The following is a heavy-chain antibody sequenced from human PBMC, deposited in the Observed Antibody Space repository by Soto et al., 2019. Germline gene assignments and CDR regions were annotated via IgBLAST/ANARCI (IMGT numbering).Heavy chain of an antibody. V-gene: IGHV4-34*01. CDR1: GGSFSGYY. CDR2: INHSGST. Sequence: SETLSLTCAVYGGSFSGYYWSWIRQPPGKGLEWIGEINHSGSTNYNPSLKSRVTISVDTSKNQFSLKLSSVTAADTAVYYCARGLDMITYGGVTTLAYFDYWGQGTLVTVSS. D-gene: IGHD3-16*01. CDR3: ARGLDMITYGGVTTLAYFDY. J-gene: IGHJ4*02.